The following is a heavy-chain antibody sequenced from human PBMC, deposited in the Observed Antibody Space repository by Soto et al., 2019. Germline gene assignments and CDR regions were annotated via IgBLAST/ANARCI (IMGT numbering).Heavy chain of an antibody. Sequence: PSETLSLTCAVYGGSFSGYYWSWIRQPPGKGLEWIGEINHSGSTNYNPSLKSRVTISVDTSKNQFSLKLSSVTAADTAVYYCARAPYNWNYGGPATYYFDYWGQGTLVTGS. CDR3: ARAPYNWNYGGPATYYFDY. J-gene: IGHJ4*02. D-gene: IGHD1-7*01. CDR2: INHSGST. V-gene: IGHV4-34*01. CDR1: GGSFSGYY.